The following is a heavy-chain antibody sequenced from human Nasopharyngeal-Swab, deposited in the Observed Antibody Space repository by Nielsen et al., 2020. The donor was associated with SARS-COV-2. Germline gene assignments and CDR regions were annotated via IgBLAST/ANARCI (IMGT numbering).Heavy chain of an antibody. Sequence: GESLKISCAASGFTFSSYEMNWVRQAPGKGLEWVSYISSSGSTIYYADSVKGRFTISRDNSKNTLYLQMNSLRAEDTAVYYCARPDVPGYYTLIDYWGQGTLVTVSS. J-gene: IGHJ4*02. D-gene: IGHD3/OR15-3a*01. CDR1: GFTFSSYE. CDR3: ARPDVPGYYTLIDY. V-gene: IGHV3-48*03. CDR2: ISSSGSTI.